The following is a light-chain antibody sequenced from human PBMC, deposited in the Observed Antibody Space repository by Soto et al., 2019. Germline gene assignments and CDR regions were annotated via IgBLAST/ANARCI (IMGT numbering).Light chain of an antibody. CDR3: SSYTSSSTLGV. V-gene: IGLV2-14*01. J-gene: IGLJ1*01. CDR1: SSDVGGYNY. CDR2: DVS. Sequence: QSVLTQPASVSGSPGQSITISCTGTSSDVGGYNYVSWYQQHPGKAPKLMIYDVSNRPSGVSDRFSGSKSGNTASLTISGLQAEGEADYYCSSYTSSSTLGVFGTGTKVTVL.